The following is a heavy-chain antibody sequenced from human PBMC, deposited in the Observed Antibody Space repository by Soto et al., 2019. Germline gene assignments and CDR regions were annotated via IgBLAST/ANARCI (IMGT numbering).Heavy chain of an antibody. D-gene: IGHD6-13*01. CDR1: GGSISSSSYY. J-gene: IGHJ5*02. Sequence: SETLSLTCTVSGGSISSSSYYWGWIRQPPGKGLEWIGSIYYSGSTYYNPSLKSRVTISVDTSKSQFSLKLSSVTAADTAVYYCARQQLGNSWFGPWGQGTLGTVSS. V-gene: IGHV4-39*01. CDR3: ARQQLGNSWFGP. CDR2: IYYSGST.